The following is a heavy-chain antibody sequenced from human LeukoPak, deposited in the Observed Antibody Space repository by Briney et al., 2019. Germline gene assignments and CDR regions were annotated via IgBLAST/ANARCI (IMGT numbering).Heavy chain of an antibody. Sequence: GGSLRLSCAASGFTFSSYEMNWVRQAPGKGLEWVSYISSSGSTIYYADSVKGRFTISRDNARNSLFLQMNSLRVEDTAVYYCASQSYARFDPWGQGTLVTVSS. D-gene: IGHD3-16*01. J-gene: IGHJ5*02. CDR3: ASQSYARFDP. V-gene: IGHV3-48*03. CDR1: GFTFSSYE. CDR2: ISSSGSTI.